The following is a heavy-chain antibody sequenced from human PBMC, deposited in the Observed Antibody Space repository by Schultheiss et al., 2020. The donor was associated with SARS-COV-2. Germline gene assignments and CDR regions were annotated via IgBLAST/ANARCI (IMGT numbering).Heavy chain of an antibody. CDR3: ARCYYDSSGYLVHYYYGMDV. Sequence: ASVKVSCKASGYTFTGYYMHWVRQAPGQGLEWMGWINSNSGGTNYAQKFQGRVTMTRDTSTSTAYMELSSLRSEDTAVYYCARCYYDSSGYLVHYYYGMDVWGQGTTVTVSS. CDR2: INSNSGGT. V-gene: IGHV1-2*02. CDR1: GYTFTGYY. D-gene: IGHD3-22*01. J-gene: IGHJ6*02.